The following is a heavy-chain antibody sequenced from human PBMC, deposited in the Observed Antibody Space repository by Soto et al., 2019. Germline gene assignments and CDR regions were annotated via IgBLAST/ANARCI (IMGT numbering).Heavy chain of an antibody. D-gene: IGHD3-3*01. CDR2: ISGSGGST. CDR1: GFTFSSYA. CDR3: AKHITIFGVVISSMGV. V-gene: IGHV3-23*01. J-gene: IGHJ6*02. Sequence: PGGSLRLSCAASGFTFSSYAMSWVRQAPGKGLEWVSAISGSGGSTYYADSVKGRFTISRDNSKNTLYLQMNSLRAEDTAVYYCAKHITIFGVVISSMGVWGQGTTVTVSS.